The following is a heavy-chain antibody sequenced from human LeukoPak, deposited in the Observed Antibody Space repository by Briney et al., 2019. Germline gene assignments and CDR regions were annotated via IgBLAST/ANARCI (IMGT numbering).Heavy chain of an antibody. CDR1: GFSLSTSGMC. D-gene: IGHD3-16*02. Sequence: SGPTLVNPTQTLTLTCTLSGFSLSTSGMCVSWIRQPPGKALEWLARIDWDDDKYYSTSLKTRLTISKDTSKNQVVLTMTNMDPVDTATYYCARIRQMDDYVWGSYRPKYYFDYWGQGTLVTVSS. J-gene: IGHJ4*02. CDR3: ARIRQMDDYVWGSYRPKYYFDY. CDR2: IDWDDDK. V-gene: IGHV2-70*11.